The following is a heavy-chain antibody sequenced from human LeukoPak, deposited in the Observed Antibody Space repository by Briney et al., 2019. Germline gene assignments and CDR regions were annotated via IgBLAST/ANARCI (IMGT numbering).Heavy chain of an antibody. CDR3: ARGARAGYNLEPFDY. CDR2: IYSSGTT. CDR1: LGSISSYY. Sequence: PSETLSLTCTVSLGSISSYYWSWIRQPAGKGLEWIGRIYSSGTTNYNPSLKSRVATSIDTSKNQFALKLSSVTAADTAVYYCARGARAGYNLEPFDYWGQGTLVTVSS. V-gene: IGHV4-4*07. J-gene: IGHJ4*02. D-gene: IGHD5-24*01.